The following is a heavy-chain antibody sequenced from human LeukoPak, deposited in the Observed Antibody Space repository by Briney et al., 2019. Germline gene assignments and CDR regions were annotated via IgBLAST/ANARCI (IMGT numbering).Heavy chain of an antibody. CDR3: TRGGMRGSETNYRNLWFDS. Sequence: PGGSLRLSCAASGFTVSDNYMSWVRRAPGKGLEWVSIIYSGANTYYADSVTGRFIISRDNSKNTIYLQMNSLRAEDTAVYYCTRGGMRGSETNYRNLWFDSWGQGTLVTVSS. D-gene: IGHD3-10*01. CDR1: GFTVSDNY. CDR2: IYSGANT. V-gene: IGHV3-66*01. J-gene: IGHJ5*01.